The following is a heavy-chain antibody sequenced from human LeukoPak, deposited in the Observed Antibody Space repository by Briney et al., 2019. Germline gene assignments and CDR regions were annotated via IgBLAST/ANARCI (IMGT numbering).Heavy chain of an antibody. J-gene: IGHJ4*02. CDR1: GYTFTNYG. D-gene: IGHD1-1*01. CDR2: ISCYNGNT. V-gene: IGHV1-18*01. Sequence: ASVKVSCKTSGYTFTNYGISWVRQAPGQGLEWMGWISCYNGNTNYVQMFRGRVTTTADTSTSTVYMELRSLRSDDTAVYYCARDIATVQHQDWGQGTLVTVSS. CDR3: ARDIATVQHQD.